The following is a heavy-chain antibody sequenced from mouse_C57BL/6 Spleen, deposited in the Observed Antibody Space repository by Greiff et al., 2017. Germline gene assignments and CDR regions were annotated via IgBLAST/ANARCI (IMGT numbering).Heavy chain of an antibody. V-gene: IGHV1-18*01. J-gene: IGHJ2*01. Sequence: EVQLQQSGPELVKPGASVKIPCKASGYTFTDYNMDWVKQSHGKSLEWIGDINPNHGGTIYNQKFKGKATLTVDKSSSTAYMELRSLTSEDTAVYDYARGYYDVGNFDYWGQVTTRTVSS. CDR1: GYTFTDYN. CDR3: ARGYYDVGNFDY. D-gene: IGHD2-4*01. CDR2: INPNHGGT.